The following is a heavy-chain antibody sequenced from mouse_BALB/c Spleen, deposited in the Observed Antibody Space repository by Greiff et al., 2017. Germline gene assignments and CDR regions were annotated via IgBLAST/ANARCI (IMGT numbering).Heavy chain of an antibody. CDR2: IDPENGDT. Sequence: EVQLQQSGAELVRSGASVKLSCTASGFNIKDYYMHWVKQRPEQGLEWSGWIDPENGDTEYAPKFQGKATMTADTSSNTAYLQLSSLTSEDTAVYYCNAYYRCFYWYFDVWGAGTTVTVSS. D-gene: IGHD2-14*01. CDR3: NAYYRCFYWYFDV. V-gene: IGHV14-4*02. CDR1: GFNIKDYY. J-gene: IGHJ1*01.